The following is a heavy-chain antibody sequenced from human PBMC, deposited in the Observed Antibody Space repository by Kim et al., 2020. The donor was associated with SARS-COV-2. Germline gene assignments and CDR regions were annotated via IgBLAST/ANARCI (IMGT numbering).Heavy chain of an antibody. CDR1: GYTFTSYA. V-gene: IGHV1-3*01. CDR3: ARDQGIYCSSTSCRYGMDV. J-gene: IGHJ6*02. D-gene: IGHD2-2*01. Sequence: ASVKVSCKASGYTFTSYAMHWVRQAPGQRLEWMVWINAGNGNTKYSQKFQGRVTITRDTSASTAYMELSSLRSEDTAVYYCARDQGIYCSSTSCRYGMDVWGQGTTVTVSS. CDR2: INAGNGNT.